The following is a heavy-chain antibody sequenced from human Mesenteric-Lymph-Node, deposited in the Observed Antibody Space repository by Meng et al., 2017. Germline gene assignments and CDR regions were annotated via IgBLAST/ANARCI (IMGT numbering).Heavy chain of an antibody. CDR3: ARDPGSGGFWYYFNY. Sequence: GGSLRLSCAASGFTFSSYAMHWVRQAPGKGLEYVSAISSNGGSTYYANSVKGRFTISRDNSKNTLYLQMGSLRAEDMAVYYCARDPGSGGFWYYFNYWGQGTLVTVSS. J-gene: IGHJ4*02. CDR1: GFTFSSYA. CDR2: ISSNGGST. D-gene: IGHD1-26*01. V-gene: IGHV3-64*01.